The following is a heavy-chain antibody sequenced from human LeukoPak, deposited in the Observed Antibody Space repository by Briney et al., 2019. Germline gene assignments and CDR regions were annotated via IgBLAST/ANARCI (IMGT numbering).Heavy chain of an antibody. CDR2: IYPGDSDT. Sequence: GESLKISCKGSGYSFTSYWIGWVRQMPGKGLEWMGIIYPGDSDTRYSQSFQGQVNISADKSISTAYLQWSSLKASDTAMYYCARRPYYYDSSGYYFDYWGQGTLVTVSS. CDR1: GYSFTSYW. D-gene: IGHD3-22*01. J-gene: IGHJ4*02. CDR3: ARRPYYYDSSGYYFDY. V-gene: IGHV5-51*01.